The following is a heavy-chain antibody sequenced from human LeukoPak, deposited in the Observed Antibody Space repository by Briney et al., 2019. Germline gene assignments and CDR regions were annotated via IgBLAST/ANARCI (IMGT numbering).Heavy chain of an antibody. V-gene: IGHV4-34*01. CDR3: ARGGLFDY. CDR1: GGSFSGYY. D-gene: IGHD5-12*01. Sequence: SETLSLTCAVYGGSFSGYYWSWIRQPPGKGLEWIGEINHSGSTNYNPSLKSRVTISVDTSKNQFSLKLSSVTAADTAVYYCARGGLFDYWGQGTLVTVSS. CDR2: INHSGST. J-gene: IGHJ4*02.